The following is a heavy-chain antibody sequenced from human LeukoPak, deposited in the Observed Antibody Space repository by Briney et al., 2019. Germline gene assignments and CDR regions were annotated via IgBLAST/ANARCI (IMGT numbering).Heavy chain of an antibody. J-gene: IGHJ4*02. Sequence: QPGRSLRLSCAASGFTFSSYGMHWVRQAPGKGLEWVAVIWYDGTNKYYADSVKGRFTISRDNSKNTLFLQMNSLRAEDTAVYYCARDSSDKGFDYWGQGTLVTVSS. CDR3: ARDSSDKGFDY. V-gene: IGHV3-33*01. CDR2: IWYDGTNK. CDR1: GFTFSSYG.